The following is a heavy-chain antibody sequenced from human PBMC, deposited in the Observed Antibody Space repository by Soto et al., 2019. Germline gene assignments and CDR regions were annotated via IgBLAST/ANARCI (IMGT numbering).Heavy chain of an antibody. CDR1: GYTFTSYY. J-gene: IGHJ6*02. Sequence: ASVKVSCKASGYTFTSYYMHWVRQAPGQGLEWMGIINPSGGSTSYAQKFQGRVTMTRDTSTSTVYMELSSLRSEDTAVYYCARDGDILTGYYNVYYYYGMDVWGQGTTVTVSS. D-gene: IGHD3-9*01. CDR3: ARDGDILTGYYNVYYYYGMDV. V-gene: IGHV1-46*01. CDR2: INPSGGST.